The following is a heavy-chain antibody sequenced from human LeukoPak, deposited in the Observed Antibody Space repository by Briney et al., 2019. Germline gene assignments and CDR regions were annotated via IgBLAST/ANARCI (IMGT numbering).Heavy chain of an antibody. Sequence: GASVKVSCKASGYTFTGYYMHWVRQAPGQGLEWMGWINPNSGGTNYAQKFQGWVTMTRDTSISTAYMELSSLRSEDTAVYYCARGLHDYYDSSGPPAGDCWGQGTLVTVSS. CDR2: INPNSGGT. D-gene: IGHD3-22*01. J-gene: IGHJ4*02. CDR1: GYTFTGYY. CDR3: ARGLHDYYDSSGPPAGDC. V-gene: IGHV1-2*04.